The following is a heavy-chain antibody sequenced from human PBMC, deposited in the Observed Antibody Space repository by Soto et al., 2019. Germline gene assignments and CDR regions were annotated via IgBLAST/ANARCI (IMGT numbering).Heavy chain of an antibody. CDR1: GFTFSSYG. CDR2: ISYDGSNK. J-gene: IGHJ5*02. Sequence: QVQLVESGGGVVQPGRSLRLSCAASGFTFSSYGMHWVRQAPGKGLERVAVISYDGSNKYYADSVKGRFTISRDNSKNTLYLQMNSLRAEDTAVYYCAKILGSYGLEGWFDPWGQGTLVTVSS. D-gene: IGHD5-18*01. CDR3: AKILGSYGLEGWFDP. V-gene: IGHV3-30*18.